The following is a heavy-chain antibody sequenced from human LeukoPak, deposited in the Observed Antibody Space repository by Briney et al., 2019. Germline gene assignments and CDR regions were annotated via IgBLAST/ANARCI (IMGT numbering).Heavy chain of an antibody. CDR2: ISGSGGST. CDR1: GFTFSSYA. D-gene: IGHD3-3*01. Sequence: SGGSLRLSCAASGFTFSSYAMSWVRQAPGKGLEWVSAISGSGGSTYYADSVKGRFTISRDNSKNTLYLQMNSLRAEDTAVYYCARSAMTIFGVVLYYFDYWGQGTLVTVSS. V-gene: IGHV3-23*01. J-gene: IGHJ4*02. CDR3: ARSAMTIFGVVLYYFDY.